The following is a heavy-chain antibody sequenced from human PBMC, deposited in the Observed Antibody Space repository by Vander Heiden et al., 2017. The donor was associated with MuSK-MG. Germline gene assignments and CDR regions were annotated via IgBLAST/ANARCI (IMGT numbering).Heavy chain of an antibody. Sequence: EVQLVESGGGLVQPGGSLRLSCAASGFTFSRYWMSWVRQAPGKGLEWVANIKQDGSEKYYVDSVKGRFTISRDNAKNSLHLQMNSLRAEDTAVYYCARDYSSSLLEDAFDIWGQGTMVTVSS. J-gene: IGHJ3*02. CDR3: ARDYSSSLLEDAFDI. V-gene: IGHV3-7*01. CDR2: IKQDGSEK. D-gene: IGHD6-6*01. CDR1: GFTFSRYW.